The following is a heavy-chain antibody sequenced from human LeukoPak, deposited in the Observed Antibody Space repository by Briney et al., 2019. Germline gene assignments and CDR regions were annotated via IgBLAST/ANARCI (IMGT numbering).Heavy chain of an antibody. CDR1: GGTFSSYA. Sequence: GASVKVSCEASGGTFSSYAISWVRQAPGQGLEWTGRIIPTFGTENYAQKFQGRVTITTDESTSTAYRELSSLRSEDTAVYYCASAGYGDPYYFDYWGQGTLVTVSS. V-gene: IGHV1-69*05. CDR2: IIPTFGTE. J-gene: IGHJ4*02. D-gene: IGHD4-17*01. CDR3: ASAGYGDPYYFDY.